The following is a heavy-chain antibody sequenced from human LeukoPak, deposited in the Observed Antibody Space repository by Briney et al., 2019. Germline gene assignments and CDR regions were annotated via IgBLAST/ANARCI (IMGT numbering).Heavy chain of an antibody. Sequence: SETLSLTCTVSGGSINNYYWSWIRQPPGKGLEWIGYFYNSGSTNYNPSLKSRATISLDTSKNQLSLNLRSVTAADTAVYYCARGSGSYVGWFDPWGQGTLVTVSS. J-gene: IGHJ5*02. CDR1: GGSINNYY. D-gene: IGHD3-10*01. V-gene: IGHV4-59*01. CDR3: ARGSGSYVGWFDP. CDR2: FYNSGST.